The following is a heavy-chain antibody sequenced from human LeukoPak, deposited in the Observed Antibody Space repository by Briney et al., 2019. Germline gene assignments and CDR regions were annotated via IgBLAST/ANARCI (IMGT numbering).Heavy chain of an antibody. CDR3: ATGYSSGWNAFDI. CDR2: IYSGDTT. V-gene: IGHV3-53*01. CDR1: GFTGSSNY. Sequence: GGSLRLSCAASGFTGSSNYMTWVRQAPGEGLDWVSVIYSGDTTNYADSVKGRFTMSRDTSRNTLYLQMNSLRAEDTAVYYCATGYSSGWNAFDIWGQGTMVTVSS. J-gene: IGHJ3*02. D-gene: IGHD6-19*01.